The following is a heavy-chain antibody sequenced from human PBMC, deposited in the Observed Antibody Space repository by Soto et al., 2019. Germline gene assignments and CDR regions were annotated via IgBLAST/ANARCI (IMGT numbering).Heavy chain of an antibody. CDR2: IYYSGST. CDR3: ARHLGGGVLRFLEWLLRHFDY. Sequence: QLQLQESGPGLVKPSETLSLTGTVSGGSISSSSYYWGWIRQPPAKGLEWIGSIYYSGSTYYNPSLKSRVTISVDTSKNQFSLKLSSVTAADTAVYYCARHLGGGVLRFLEWLLRHFDYWGQGTLVTVSS. J-gene: IGHJ4*02. D-gene: IGHD3-3*01. V-gene: IGHV4-39*01. CDR1: GGSISSSSYY.